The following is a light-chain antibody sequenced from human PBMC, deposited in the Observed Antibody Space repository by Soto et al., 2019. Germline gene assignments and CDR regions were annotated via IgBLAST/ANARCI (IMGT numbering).Light chain of an antibody. CDR3: QQYENYWT. J-gene: IGKJ1*01. CDR2: DAS. CDR1: QSISAW. Sequence: DIPMTQSPSTLSATAGDRVTITCRASQSISAWLAWYQQKPGKAAKLLIYDASNLESGVPSRFSGSGSGTEFTLTISNLQPDDFATYYCQQYENYWTFGQGTKVEIK. V-gene: IGKV1-5*01.